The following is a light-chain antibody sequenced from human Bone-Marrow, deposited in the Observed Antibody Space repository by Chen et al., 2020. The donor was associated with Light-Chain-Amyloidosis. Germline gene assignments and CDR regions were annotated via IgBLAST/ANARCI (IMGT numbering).Light chain of an antibody. J-gene: IGLJ2*01. V-gene: IGLV3-25*03. CDR2: RDT. CDR3: QSADSSGTYEVI. Sequence: FERPHQPPVPVSPGQTARFTGSGDDLPTKYAFWYQQKPGQAPVLVIHRDTERPSGISERFPGSSSGTTATLTISGVQAEDEADYHCQSADSSGTYEVIFGGGTKLTVL. CDR1: DLPTKY.